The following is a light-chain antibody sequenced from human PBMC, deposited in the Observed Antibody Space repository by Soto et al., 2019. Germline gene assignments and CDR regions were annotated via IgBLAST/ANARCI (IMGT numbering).Light chain of an antibody. CDR3: QQYGSSPPSIT. CDR2: GAS. J-gene: IGKJ5*01. CDR1: QSVSSSY. V-gene: IGKV3-20*01. Sequence: EIVWTQSPGTLSLSPGERATLSCRASQSVSSSYLAWYQQKPGQAPRLLIYGASSRATGIPDRFSGSGSSTDFTLTISRLEPEDVSVYYCQQYGSSPPSITFGQGTRLEIK.